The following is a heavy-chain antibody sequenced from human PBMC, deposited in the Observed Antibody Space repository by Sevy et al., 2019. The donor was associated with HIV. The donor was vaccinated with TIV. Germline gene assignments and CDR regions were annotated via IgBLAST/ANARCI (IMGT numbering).Heavy chain of an antibody. CDR2: ISYDEAHK. D-gene: IGHD3-10*01. CDR3: AKDYSAGITFVRGAYRARGDYFDY. Sequence: GESLKISCVTSGFTFRTSGMHWVRQSPGKGLEWVAIISYDEAHKNYADSVRGRFSISKDNSKNTLYLQMGSLKTEDTAVYYCAKDYSAGITFVRGAYRARGDYFDYWGQGTQVTVSS. V-gene: IGHV3-30*18. J-gene: IGHJ4*02. CDR1: GFTFRTSG.